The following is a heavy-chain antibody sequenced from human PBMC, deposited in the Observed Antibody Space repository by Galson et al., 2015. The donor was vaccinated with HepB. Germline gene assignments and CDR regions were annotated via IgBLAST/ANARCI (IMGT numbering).Heavy chain of an antibody. CDR2: MNPDGSVK. D-gene: IGHD3-16*01. Sequence: SLRLSCAASESTFSMSWMVWVRQAPGKGPEWVANMNPDGSVKYHADSVSGRFTISRDNAERSLYLQMNSLRAEDTAVYYCARDPHYGALDIWGQGTTVTVAS. CDR1: ESTFSMSW. J-gene: IGHJ3*02. V-gene: IGHV3-7*01. CDR3: ARDPHYGALDI.